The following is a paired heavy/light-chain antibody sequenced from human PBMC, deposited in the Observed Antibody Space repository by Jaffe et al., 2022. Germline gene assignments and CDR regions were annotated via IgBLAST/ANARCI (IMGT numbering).Heavy chain of an antibody. CDR2: ISGSGGST. CDR1: GFTFSSYA. Sequence: EVQLLESGGGLVQPGGSLRLSCAASGFTFSSYAMSWVRQAPGKGLEWVSAISGSGGSTYYADSVKGRFTISRDNSKNTLYLQMNSLRAEDTAVYYCAKDDIHCSGGSCYSWAIDYWGQGTLVTVSS. V-gene: IGHV3-23*01. CDR3: AKDDIHCSGGSCYSWAIDY. J-gene: IGHJ4*02. D-gene: IGHD2-15*01.
Light chain of an antibody. J-gene: IGKJ1*01. CDR2: KIS. Sequence: DIVMTQTPLSSPVTLGQPASISCRSSQSLVHSDGNTYLSWLQQRPGQPPRLLIYKISNRFSGVPDRFSGSGAGTDFTLKISRVEAEDVGVYYCTQATQFPRTFGQGTKVEIK. V-gene: IGKV2-24*01. CDR3: TQATQFPRT. CDR1: QSLVHSDGNTY.